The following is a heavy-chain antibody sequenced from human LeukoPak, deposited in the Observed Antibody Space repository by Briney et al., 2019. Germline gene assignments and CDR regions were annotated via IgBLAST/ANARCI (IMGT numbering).Heavy chain of an antibody. J-gene: IGHJ4*02. Sequence: GGSLRLSCAASGLTFSSHWMNWVRQAPGKGLEWVSALYIGGNTYYADSVRGRFTISRDNSKNTLYLQMNSLRAEDTAIYYCMTAAGYNFGQYWGQGTLVTVSS. V-gene: IGHV3-53*01. CDR3: MTAAGYNFGQY. CDR1: GLTFSSHW. D-gene: IGHD5-18*01. CDR2: LYIGGNT.